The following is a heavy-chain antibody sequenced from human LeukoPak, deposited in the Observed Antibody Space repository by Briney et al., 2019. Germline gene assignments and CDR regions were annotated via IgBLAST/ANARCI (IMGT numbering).Heavy chain of an antibody. CDR1: GYTFTSYD. J-gene: IGHJ6*02. CDR3: ARSPTAYDILTGYSWRYYGMDV. CDR2: ISAYNGNT. V-gene: IGHV1-18*01. Sequence: ASVKVSCKASGYTFTSYDINWVRQATGQGLEWMGWISAYNGNTNYAQKLQGRVTMTTDTSTSTAYMELRSLRSDDTAVYYCARSPTAYDILTGYSWRYYGMDVWGQGTTVTVSS. D-gene: IGHD3-9*01.